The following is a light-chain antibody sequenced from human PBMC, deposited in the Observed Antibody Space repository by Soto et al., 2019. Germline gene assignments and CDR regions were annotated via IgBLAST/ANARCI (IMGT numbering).Light chain of an antibody. CDR2: EVT. Sequence: QSALTQPPSASGSPGQSVTISCTGTSSDVGGYNYVSWYQQHPGNVPKLMIYEVTKRPSGVPDRFSGSKSGNTASLTVSGLQAEDEADYYCSSYAGSNILVFGGGTKVTVL. J-gene: IGLJ3*02. CDR3: SSYAGSNILV. V-gene: IGLV2-8*01. CDR1: SSDVGGYNY.